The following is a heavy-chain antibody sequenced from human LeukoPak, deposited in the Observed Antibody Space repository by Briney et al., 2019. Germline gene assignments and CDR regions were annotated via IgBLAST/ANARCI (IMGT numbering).Heavy chain of an antibody. CDR1: GFTFSSYA. CDR2: ISGSCGST. V-gene: IGHV3-23*01. D-gene: IGHD6-19*01. Sequence: GGSLRLSCASSGFTFSSYAMSWVRKAPGKGLEWVSAISGSCGSTYYAYSVKGRFTISRDNSKNTLYLQMNSMRAEDTAVYYCAKFPPGIAVAGHFDYWGQGTLVTVSS. J-gene: IGHJ4*02. CDR3: AKFPPGIAVAGHFDY.